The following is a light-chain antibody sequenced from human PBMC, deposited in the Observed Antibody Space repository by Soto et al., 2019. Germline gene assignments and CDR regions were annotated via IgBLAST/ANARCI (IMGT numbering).Light chain of an antibody. CDR2: EVS. CDR3: CSYAGNNIFV. CDR1: SSDVGGYNY. V-gene: IGLV2-14*01. J-gene: IGLJ1*01. Sequence: QSALTQPASVSGSPGQSITISCTGTSSDVGGYNYVSWYQHHPGKAPKLLIYEVSNRPSGVSNRFSGSKSGTTASMTISGLQAEDEANYYCCSYAGNNIFVFGTGTKVTVL.